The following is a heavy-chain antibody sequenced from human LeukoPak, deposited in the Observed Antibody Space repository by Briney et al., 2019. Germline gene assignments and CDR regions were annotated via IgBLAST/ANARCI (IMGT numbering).Heavy chain of an antibody. D-gene: IGHD3-22*01. CDR3: ARDRPYYYDSSAYYPDF. Sequence: GASVKVFCKASGYSFTSYGISWVRQAPGQGLEWMGWISGYNGNTNYAQKLQGRVTMTTDTSTSTAYMELRSLSADDTAVYYCARDRPYYYDSSAYYPDFWGQGALATVSS. J-gene: IGHJ1*01. CDR1: GYSFTSYG. V-gene: IGHV1-18*01. CDR2: ISGYNGNT.